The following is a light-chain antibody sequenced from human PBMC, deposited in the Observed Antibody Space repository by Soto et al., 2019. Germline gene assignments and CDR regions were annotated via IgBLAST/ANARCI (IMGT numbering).Light chain of an antibody. CDR3: QQYGSSPPWT. CDR2: GAS. Sequence: EIVLTQSPGTLSLSPGERATLSCRARQSVSSSYLAWYQQKPGQAPRLLIYGASSRATGIPDGFSGSGSGTDFTLTISRLEPEDFAVYYCQQYGSSPPWTFGQGTKVDI. J-gene: IGKJ1*01. V-gene: IGKV3-20*01. CDR1: QSVSSSY.